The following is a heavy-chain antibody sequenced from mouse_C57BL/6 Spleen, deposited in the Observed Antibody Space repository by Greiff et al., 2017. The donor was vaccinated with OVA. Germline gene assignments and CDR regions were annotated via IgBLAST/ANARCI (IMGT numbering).Heavy chain of an antibody. CDR3: AREGPYYFDY. D-gene: IGHD3-3*01. J-gene: IGHJ2*01. CDR2: IYPGSGST. V-gene: IGHV1-55*01. CDR1: GYTFTSYW. Sequence: QVQLQQPGAELVKPGASVKMSCKASGYTFTSYWITWVKQRPGQGLEWIGDIYPGSGSTNYNETFKSKATLTVDTSSSTAYMQLSSLTSEGSAVYYCAREGPYYFDYWGQGTTLTVSS.